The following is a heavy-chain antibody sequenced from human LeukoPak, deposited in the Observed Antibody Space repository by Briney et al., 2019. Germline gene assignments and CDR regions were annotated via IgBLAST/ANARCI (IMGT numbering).Heavy chain of an antibody. D-gene: IGHD5-12*01. J-gene: IGHJ4*02. CDR3: ARVLGRPPVVATIDY. Sequence: PSETLSLTCTVSGGSISSYYWSWIRQPPGKGLEWVGYIYYSGSTNYNPSLKSRVTISVDTSKNQFSLKLSSVTAADTAVYYCARVLGRPPVVATIDYWGQGTLVTVSS. CDR2: IYYSGST. V-gene: IGHV4-59*01. CDR1: GGSISSYY.